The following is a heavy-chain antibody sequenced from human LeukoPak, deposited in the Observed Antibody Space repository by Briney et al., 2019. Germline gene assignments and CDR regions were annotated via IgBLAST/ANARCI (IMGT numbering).Heavy chain of an antibody. CDR2: IKQDGSEK. V-gene: IGHV3-7*01. Sequence: GGSLRLSCAASGFTFSSYWMSWVRQAPGKGLEWVANIKQDGSEKYYVDSVKGRFTISRDNAKSSLYLQMNSLRAEDTAVYYCARDYYDYVWGSYRYTFDYWGQGTLVTVSS. CDR1: GFTFSSYW. D-gene: IGHD3-16*02. CDR3: ARDYYDYVWGSYRYTFDY. J-gene: IGHJ4*02.